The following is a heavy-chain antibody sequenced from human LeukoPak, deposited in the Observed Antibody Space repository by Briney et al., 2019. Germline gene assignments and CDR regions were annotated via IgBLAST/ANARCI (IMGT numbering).Heavy chain of an antibody. Sequence: KASETLSLTCTVSGGSISSYYWNWVRQPPGQGLEWIGYIYYSGSTNYNPSLKSRVTISVDTSKNQFSLELNSVTAADTAVYYCARGRLAAAGRNPPNWFDPWGQGTLVTVSS. CDR1: GGSISSYY. D-gene: IGHD6-13*01. CDR2: IYYSGST. J-gene: IGHJ5*02. V-gene: IGHV4-59*01. CDR3: ARGRLAAAGRNPPNWFDP.